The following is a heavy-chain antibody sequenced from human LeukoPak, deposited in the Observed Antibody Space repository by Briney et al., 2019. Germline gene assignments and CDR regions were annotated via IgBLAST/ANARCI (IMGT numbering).Heavy chain of an antibody. CDR1: GFTFYDYC. V-gene: IGHV3-20*01. Sequence: GSLKLSCAASGFTFYDYCMGWVRQLPGRGLEWGSVINWNGGVTSYADSVKGRFTISRDNARNSLYLQMNSLRADEDTALYHCARRYYDSSGYTKDAFDVWGQGTMVTVSS. J-gene: IGHJ3*01. D-gene: IGHD3-22*01. CDR2: INWNGGVT. CDR3: ARRYYDSSGYTKDAFDV.